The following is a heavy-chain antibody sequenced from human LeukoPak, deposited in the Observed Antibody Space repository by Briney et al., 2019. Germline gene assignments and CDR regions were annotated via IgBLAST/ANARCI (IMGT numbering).Heavy chain of an antibody. CDR1: GFTFSSYE. D-gene: IGHD1-26*01. J-gene: IGHJ4*02. CDR2: ISSSGSTI. Sequence: GGSLRLSCAASGFTFSSYEMNWVRQAPGKGLEWVSYISSSGSTIYYADSVRGRFISSRDNTKNSLYLQMNSLRAEDTAIYYCARDLRIVSGSYLDYWGQGTLVTVSS. CDR3: ARDLRIVSGSYLDY. V-gene: IGHV3-48*03.